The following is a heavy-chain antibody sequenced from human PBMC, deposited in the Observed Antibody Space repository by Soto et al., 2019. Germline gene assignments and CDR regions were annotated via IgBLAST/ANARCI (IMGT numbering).Heavy chain of an antibody. D-gene: IGHD2-21*02. CDR2: IYYSGST. J-gene: IGHJ4*02. V-gene: IGHV4-59*01. CDR3: ARGWLSGGHSGQFDY. Sequence: SEPMSLTCTVSGGSISSYYWSWIRQPPGKGLEWIGYIYYSGSTNYNPSLKSRVTISVDTSKNQFSLKLSSVTAADTAVYYCARGWLSGGHSGQFDYLVKGTMVT. CDR1: GGSISSYY.